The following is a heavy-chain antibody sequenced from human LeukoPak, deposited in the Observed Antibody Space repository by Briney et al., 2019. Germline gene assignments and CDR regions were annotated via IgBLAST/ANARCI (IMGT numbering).Heavy chain of an antibody. J-gene: IGHJ6*02. CDR1: GGSISSYY. CDR3: ASRSGRNYYGMDV. D-gene: IGHD3-10*01. CDR2: AYYSGST. Sequence: SETLSLTCTVSGGSISSYYWNWIRQPPGKALEWLGYAYYSGSTNYNPSLKTRLTISVDTSKAQFSLTLSPVTAADTAIYYCASRSGRNYYGMDVWGQGTTVIVSS. V-gene: IGHV4-59*01.